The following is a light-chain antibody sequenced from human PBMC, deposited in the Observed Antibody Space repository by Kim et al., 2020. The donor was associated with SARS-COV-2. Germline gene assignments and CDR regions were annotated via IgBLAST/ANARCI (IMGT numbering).Light chain of an antibody. CDR2: DAS. Sequence: LSPGERATLSCRASQGVSSYLAWYQQKPGQAPRLLIYDASNRATGIPARFSGSGSGTDFTLTISSLEPEDFAVYYCQQRSNWPITFGQGTRLEIK. CDR3: QQRSNWPIT. V-gene: IGKV3-11*01. CDR1: QGVSSY. J-gene: IGKJ5*01.